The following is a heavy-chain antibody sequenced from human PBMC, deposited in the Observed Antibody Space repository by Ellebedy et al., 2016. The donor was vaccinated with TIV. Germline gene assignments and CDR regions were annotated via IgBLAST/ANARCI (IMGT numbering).Heavy chain of an antibody. V-gene: IGHV1-2*04. CDR2: INPNSGGT. J-gene: IGHJ6*02. CDR1: GYTFTGYY. D-gene: IGHD3-10*01. CDR3: ARGAVLWFGELSINHYYGMDV. Sequence: ASVKVSCXASGYTFTGYYMHWVRQAPGQGLEWMGWINPNSGGTNYAQKFQGWVTMTRDTSISTAYMELSRLRSDDTAVYYCARGAVLWFGELSINHYYGMDVWGQGTTVTVSS.